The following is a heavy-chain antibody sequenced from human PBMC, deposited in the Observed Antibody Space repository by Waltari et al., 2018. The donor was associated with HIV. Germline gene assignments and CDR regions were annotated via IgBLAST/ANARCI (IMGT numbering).Heavy chain of an antibody. D-gene: IGHD6-6*01. V-gene: IGHV3-48*01. CDR1: GFTFSSYS. Sequence: EVQLVESGGGLVQPGGSLRLSCAASGFTFSSYSMNWVRQAPGKGLGWVSYISSSTSTIYYADSGKGRFTISRDNAKNSLYLQMNSLRAEDTAVYYCASRHSSSSVYYYYYGMDVWGQGTTVTVSS. CDR2: ISSSTSTI. CDR3: ASRHSSSSVYYYYYGMDV. J-gene: IGHJ6*02.